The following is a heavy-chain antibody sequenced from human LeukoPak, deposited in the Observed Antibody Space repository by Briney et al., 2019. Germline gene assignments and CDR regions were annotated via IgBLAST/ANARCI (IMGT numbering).Heavy chain of an antibody. Sequence: GGSLRLSCVVSGFAFSSYAMSWVRQAPGKGLEWVSAISGSGGSTYYADSVKGRFTISRDNSKNTLYLQMNSLRAEDTAVYYCAKSKSIVGATFDYWGQGTLVTVSS. CDR1: GFAFSSYA. CDR2: ISGSGGST. V-gene: IGHV3-23*01. J-gene: IGHJ4*02. CDR3: AKSKSIVGATFDY. D-gene: IGHD1-26*01.